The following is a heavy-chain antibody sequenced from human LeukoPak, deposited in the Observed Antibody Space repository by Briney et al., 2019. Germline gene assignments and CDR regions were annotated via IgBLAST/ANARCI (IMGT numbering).Heavy chain of an antibody. CDR3: ASGTGVDTATNWFDP. V-gene: IGHV4-39*07. J-gene: IGHJ5*02. CDR1: GGSISSSSYY. D-gene: IGHD5-18*01. Sequence: SETLSLTCTVSGGSISSSSYYWGWIRQPPGKGLECIGSIYYSGSTYYNPSLKSRVTISVDTPKNQFSLKLSSVTAADTAVYYCASGTGVDTATNWFDPWGQGTLVTVSS. CDR2: IYYSGST.